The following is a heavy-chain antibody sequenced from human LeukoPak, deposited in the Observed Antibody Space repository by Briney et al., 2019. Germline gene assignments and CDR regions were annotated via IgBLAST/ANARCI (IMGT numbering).Heavy chain of an antibody. D-gene: IGHD3-10*01. CDR3: AKVAKYYYGPETYYFFEQ. CDR1: GFTFSTYA. CDR2: IKEDGSEK. V-gene: IGHV3-7*01. J-gene: IGHJ4*02. Sequence: GGSLRLSCAASGFTFSTYAMHWARQAPGKGLEWVANIKEDGSEKYYVDSVKGRFTISRDYAKNSLYLQMNSLRVEDTAVYYCAKVAKYYYGPETYYFFEQWGQGTPVTASS.